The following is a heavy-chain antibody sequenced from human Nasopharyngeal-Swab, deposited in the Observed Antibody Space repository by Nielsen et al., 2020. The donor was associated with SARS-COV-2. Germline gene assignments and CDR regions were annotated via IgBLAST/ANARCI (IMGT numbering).Heavy chain of an antibody. D-gene: IGHD6-19*01. J-gene: IGHJ4*02. Sequence: SETLSLTCTVSGSSISSSSYYWGWIRQPPGKGLEWIGSIYYSGSTYYNPSLKSRVTISVDTSKNQFSLKLSSVTAADTAVYYCASLEGITVAGTLIDYWGQGTLVTVSS. V-gene: IGHV4-39*01. CDR2: IYYSGST. CDR1: GSSISSSSYY. CDR3: ASLEGITVAGTLIDY.